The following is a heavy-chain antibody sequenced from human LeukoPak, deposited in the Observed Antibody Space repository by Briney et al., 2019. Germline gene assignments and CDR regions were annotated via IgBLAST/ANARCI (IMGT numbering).Heavy chain of an antibody. CDR2: IYTSGST. J-gene: IGHJ5*02. D-gene: IGHD5-12*01. CDR3: ARQVNVDIVATSPIDP. Sequence: PSETLSLTCTVSGGSISSYYWSWIRQPAGKGLEWIGRIYTSGSTNYNPSLKSRVTMSVDTSKNQFSLKLSSVTAADTAVYYCARQVNVDIVATSPIDPWGQGTLVTVSS. V-gene: IGHV4-4*07. CDR1: GGSISSYY.